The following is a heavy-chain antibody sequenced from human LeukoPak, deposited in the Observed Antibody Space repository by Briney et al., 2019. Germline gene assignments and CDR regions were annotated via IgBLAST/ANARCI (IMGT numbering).Heavy chain of an antibody. Sequence: SETLSLTCAVYGGSFSGYYWSWIRQPPGKGLEWIGEINHSGSTNYNPSLKSRLTISVDTSKNQFSLKLSSVTAADTAVYYCARAQGAVSIDYWGQGTLVTVSS. CDR1: GGSFSGYY. CDR3: ARAQGAVSIDY. D-gene: IGHD5/OR15-5a*01. V-gene: IGHV4-34*01. J-gene: IGHJ4*02. CDR2: INHSGST.